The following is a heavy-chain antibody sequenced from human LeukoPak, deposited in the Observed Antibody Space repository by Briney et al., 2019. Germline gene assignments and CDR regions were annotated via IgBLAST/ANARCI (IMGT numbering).Heavy chain of an antibody. CDR2: ISSSGSTI. D-gene: IGHD4-17*01. CDR1: GFTFSSYW. J-gene: IGHJ4*02. CDR3: ARGRGPVTTKILDY. Sequence: GGSLRLSCAASGFTFSSYWMNWVRQAPGKGLEWVSYISSSGSTIYYADSVKGRFTISRDDAKNSLYLQMNSLRAEDTAVYYCARGRGPVTTKILDYWGQGTLVTVSS. V-gene: IGHV3-48*04.